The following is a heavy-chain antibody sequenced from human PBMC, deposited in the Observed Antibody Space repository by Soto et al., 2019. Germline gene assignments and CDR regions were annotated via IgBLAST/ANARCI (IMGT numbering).Heavy chain of an antibody. D-gene: IGHD1-26*01. J-gene: IGHJ4*02. CDR3: ARELGGAIDF. CDR1: GGSISSYY. CDR2: IYYSGST. Sequence: PSETLSLTCTVSGGSISSYYWSWIRQPPGKGLEWIGYIYYSGSTNYNPSLKSRVTISVDTSKNQFSLHLNSVTAADTAVYYCARELGGAIDFWGLGTLVTVSS. V-gene: IGHV4-59*08.